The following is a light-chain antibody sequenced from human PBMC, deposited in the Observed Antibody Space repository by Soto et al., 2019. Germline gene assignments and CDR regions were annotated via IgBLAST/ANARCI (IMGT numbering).Light chain of an antibody. CDR3: QFYDGVNRV. J-gene: IGLJ2*01. Sequence: NFMLTQPHSVSESPGKTITISCTRTSGSIASNYVQWYQQRPGSAPTTVIFEDNQRPSGVPDRFSGSIDSSSNSASLTISGLQTEDEADYYCQFYDGVNRVFGGGTKLTVL. CDR1: SGSIASNY. V-gene: IGLV6-57*04. CDR2: EDN.